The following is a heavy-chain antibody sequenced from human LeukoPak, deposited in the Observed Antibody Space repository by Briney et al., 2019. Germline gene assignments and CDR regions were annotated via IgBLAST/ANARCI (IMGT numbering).Heavy chain of an antibody. CDR2: IDTDGSST. CDR3: ARDPGSYYMDV. J-gene: IGHJ6*03. Sequence: GGSLRLSCAASGFTFSNYWMHWVRQAPGKGLVWVSRIDTDGSSTYYADSVKGRFTISRDNAKNTLYLQMNSLRAEDTAVYYCARDPGSYYMDVWGKGTTVTVSS. V-gene: IGHV3-74*01. CDR1: GFTFSNYW.